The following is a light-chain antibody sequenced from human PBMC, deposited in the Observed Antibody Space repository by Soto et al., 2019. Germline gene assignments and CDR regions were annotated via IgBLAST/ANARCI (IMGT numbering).Light chain of an antibody. CDR2: GNT. CDR3: QSYDSSLHASV. J-gene: IGLJ1*01. CDR1: SSNIGAGYD. Sequence: QSVLTQPPSVSGASGQRVTISCTGSSSNIGAGYDVHWYQQLPGTAPKLLIYGNTNRPSGVPDRFSGSKSGSSASLAITGLQAEDEADYYCQSYDSSLHASVFGTGTRAPS. V-gene: IGLV1-40*01.